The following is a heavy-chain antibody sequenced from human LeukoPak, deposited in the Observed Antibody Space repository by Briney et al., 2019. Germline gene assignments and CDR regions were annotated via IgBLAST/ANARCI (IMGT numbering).Heavy chain of an antibody. J-gene: IGHJ4*02. D-gene: IGHD1-14*01. V-gene: IGHV3-7*03. Sequence: GRSLRLSCAASGFTFSSYAMHWVRQAPGKGLEWVANINQDGSETYYVDSVRGRFTISRDNAKNSLYLQMNSLRAEDTAVYYCARHRVSLYYFDYWGQGTLVTVSS. CDR1: GFTFSSYA. CDR3: ARHRVSLYYFDY. CDR2: INQDGSET.